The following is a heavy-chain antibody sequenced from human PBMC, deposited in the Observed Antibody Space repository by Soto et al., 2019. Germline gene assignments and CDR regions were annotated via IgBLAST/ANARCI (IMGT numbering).Heavy chain of an antibody. V-gene: IGHV4-4*02. Sequence: QVQLQESGPGLVKPSGTLSLTCAVSGGSISSSNWWSWVRQPPGKGLEWIGEIYHSGSTNYNPSLTSRLTISVDKPKNHFSPKMSSATAADTAVYYCARVEEAVAGIPGPYSGQGTLVTVSS. D-gene: IGHD6-19*01. J-gene: IGHJ4*02. CDR2: IYHSGST. CDR3: ARVEEAVAGIPGPY. CDR1: GGSISSSNW.